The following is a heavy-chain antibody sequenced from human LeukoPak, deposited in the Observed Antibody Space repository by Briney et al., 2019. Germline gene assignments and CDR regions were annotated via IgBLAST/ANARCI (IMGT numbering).Heavy chain of an antibody. CDR3: ASSNRIMITFGGAR. V-gene: IGHV4-38-2*02. J-gene: IGHJ4*02. CDR1: GYSISSGYY. CDR2: IYHSGST. Sequence: SETLSLTCTVSGYSISSGYYWGWIRQPPGKGLEWIGSIYHSGSTYCNPSLKSRVTISVDTSKNQFSLKLSSVTAADTAVYYCASSNRIMITFGGARGGQGTLVTVSS. D-gene: IGHD3-16*01.